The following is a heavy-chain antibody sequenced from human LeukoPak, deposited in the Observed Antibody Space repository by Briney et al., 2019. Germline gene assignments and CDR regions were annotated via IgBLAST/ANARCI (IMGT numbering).Heavy chain of an antibody. CDR1: GGTFSSFA. V-gene: IGHV1-69*13. Sequence: SVKVSCKASGGTFSSFAISWVRQAPGQGLEWMGGIIPIFGTANYAQKFQGKVTITADESTSTAYMELSSLRSEDTAVYYCARAGVAARYYFDYWGQGTLVTVSS. CDR3: ARAGVAARYYFDY. J-gene: IGHJ4*02. CDR2: IIPIFGTA. D-gene: IGHD6-6*01.